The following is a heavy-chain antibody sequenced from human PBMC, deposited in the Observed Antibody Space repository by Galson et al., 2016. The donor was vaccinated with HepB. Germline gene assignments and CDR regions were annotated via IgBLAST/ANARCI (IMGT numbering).Heavy chain of an antibody. Sequence: SVKVSCKASGGTFSSYAISWVRQAPGQGLEWMGGIIPIFGTANYAQKFQGRVTITADEFTSTAYMELNSLRSEDTAVYYCARTDIVVVPAAVYYYYYGMDVWGQGTTVTVSS. CDR2: IIPIFGTA. CDR1: GGTFSSYA. J-gene: IGHJ6*02. CDR3: ARTDIVVVPAAVYYYYYGMDV. V-gene: IGHV1-69*13. D-gene: IGHD2-2*01.